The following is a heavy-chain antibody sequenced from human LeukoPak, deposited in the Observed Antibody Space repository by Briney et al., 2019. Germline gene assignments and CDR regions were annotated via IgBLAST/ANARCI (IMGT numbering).Heavy chain of an antibody. Sequence: PGGSLRLSCAASGFTFSSYSMNWVRQAPGKGLEWVSYISSSGSTIYYADSVKGRFTISRDNAKNSLYLQMNSLRAEDTAVYYCAREGRYCTNGVCSTSLYYFDYWGQGTLVTVSS. CDR2: ISSSGSTI. V-gene: IGHV3-48*04. CDR3: AREGRYCTNGVCSTSLYYFDY. J-gene: IGHJ4*02. D-gene: IGHD2-8*01. CDR1: GFTFSSYS.